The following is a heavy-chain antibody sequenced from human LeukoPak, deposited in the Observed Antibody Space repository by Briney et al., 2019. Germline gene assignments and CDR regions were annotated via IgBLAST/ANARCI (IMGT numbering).Heavy chain of an antibody. CDR2: IYYSGST. CDR1: GGSISSYY. D-gene: IGHD2-2*01. Sequence: SETLSLTCTVSGGSISSYYWSWIRQPPGKGLEWIGYIYYSGSTNYNPSLKSRVTISVDTSKNQFSLKLSSVTAADTAVYYCARGACSSTSCFDDYWGQGTLVTVSS. V-gene: IGHV4-59*08. CDR3: ARGACSSTSCFDDY. J-gene: IGHJ4*02.